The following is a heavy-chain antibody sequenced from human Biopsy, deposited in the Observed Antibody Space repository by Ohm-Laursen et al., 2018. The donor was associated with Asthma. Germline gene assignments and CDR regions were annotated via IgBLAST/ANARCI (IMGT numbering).Heavy chain of an antibody. CDR3: AKITTDRQKANNWYDP. V-gene: IGHV3-23*01. D-gene: IGHD3-22*01. CDR1: GFAFNNSS. CDR2: ISASGVRT. J-gene: IGHJ5*02. Sequence: SLRLSCTAPGFAFNNSSMTWVRQAPGKGLEWVSSISASGVRTFYADSVKGRFTVSRDSSRNTLYLQLSNLRVEDTAIYFCAKITTDRQKANNWYDPWGQGTLVTVSS.